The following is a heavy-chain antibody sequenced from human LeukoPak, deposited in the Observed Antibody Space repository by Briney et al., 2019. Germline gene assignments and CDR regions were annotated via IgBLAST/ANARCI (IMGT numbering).Heavy chain of an antibody. D-gene: IGHD6-19*01. CDR1: GGTFSSYA. V-gene: IGHV1-69*06. J-gene: IGHJ4*02. CDR3: ARARNGQGAVAGPDY. CDR2: IIPIFGTA. Sequence: ASVKVSCKASGGTFSSYAISWVRQAPGQGLEWMGGIIPIFGTANYAQKFQGRVTITADKSTSTAYMELSSLRSEDTAVYYCARARNGQGAVAGPDYWGQGTLVTVSS.